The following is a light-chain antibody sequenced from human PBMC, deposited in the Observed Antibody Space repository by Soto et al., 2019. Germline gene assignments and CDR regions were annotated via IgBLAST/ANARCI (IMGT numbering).Light chain of an antibody. CDR3: QSYDRSLSGWV. V-gene: IGLV1-40*01. CDR1: SSNIGAGYD. Sequence: QSVLTQPPSVSGAPGQRVTISCVGSSSNIGAGYDVHWYQQLPGTAPKLLIYGNNNRPSGVPDRFSGSKSATSASLAITGLQAEDEAEYYCQSYDRSLSGWVFGGGTKVTVL. J-gene: IGLJ3*02. CDR2: GNN.